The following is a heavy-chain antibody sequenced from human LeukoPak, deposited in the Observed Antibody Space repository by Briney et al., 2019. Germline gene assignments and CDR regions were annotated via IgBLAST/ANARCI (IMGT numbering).Heavy chain of an antibody. CDR2: ISSSSSTI. Sequence: GGSLRLSCAASGFTFSSYSMNWVRQAPGKGLEWVSYISSSSSTIYYADSVKGRFTISRDNSKNTLYLQMSGLRAEDTAVYYCAKGSYGSGNYYYFDYWGQGTLVTVSS. J-gene: IGHJ4*02. CDR3: AKGSYGSGNYYYFDY. D-gene: IGHD3-10*01. V-gene: IGHV3-48*01. CDR1: GFTFSSYS.